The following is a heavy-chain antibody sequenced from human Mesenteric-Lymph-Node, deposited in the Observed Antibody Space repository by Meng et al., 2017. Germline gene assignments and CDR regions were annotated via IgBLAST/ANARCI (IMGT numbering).Heavy chain of an antibody. Sequence: QVPLRQAAHCIVKPSQTLSLACAFSGDSVSNNIVADNWIRQSPSRGLEWLVRTYYRSKWYTDYAVSVKSRITINPDTSKNQFSLQLNSVTPEDTAVYYGARDVNLDWYFDLWGRGTLVTVSS. CDR1: GDSVSNNIVA. V-gene: IGHV6-1*01. D-gene: IGHD1-14*01. CDR3: ARDVNLDWYFDL. CDR2: TYYRSKWYT. J-gene: IGHJ2*01.